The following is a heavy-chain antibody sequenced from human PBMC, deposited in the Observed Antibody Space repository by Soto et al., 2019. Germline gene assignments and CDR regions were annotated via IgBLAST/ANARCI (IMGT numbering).Heavy chain of an antibody. CDR1: GYTFTGYY. D-gene: IGHD5-18*01. Sequence: ASVKVSCKASGYTFTGYYMHWVRQAPGQGLEWMGWINPKSGDTNYAQKFQGWVTMTRDTSISTAYMELTRLTSDDTAVYYCARDRYTYGPEFDFWGQGTPVTVSS. CDR3: ARDRYTYGPEFDF. CDR2: INPKSGDT. J-gene: IGHJ4*02. V-gene: IGHV1-2*04.